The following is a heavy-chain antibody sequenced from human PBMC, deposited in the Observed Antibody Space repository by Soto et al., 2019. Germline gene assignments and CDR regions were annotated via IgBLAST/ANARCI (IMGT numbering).Heavy chain of an antibody. CDR1: GYTFTSYA. D-gene: IGHD1-1*01. J-gene: IGHJ4*02. V-gene: IGHV1-3*01. Sequence: ASVKVSCKASGYTFTSYAMHWVRQAPGQRLECMGWINAGNGNTKYSQKFQGRVTITRDTSASTAYMELSSLRSEDTAVYYCARGTTGTGPFDYWGQGTLVTVSS. CDR2: INAGNGNT. CDR3: ARGTTGTGPFDY.